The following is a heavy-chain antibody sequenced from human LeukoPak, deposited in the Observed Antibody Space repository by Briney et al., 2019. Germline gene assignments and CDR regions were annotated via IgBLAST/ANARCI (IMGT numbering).Heavy chain of an antibody. D-gene: IGHD4-23*01. CDR3: ARGRPHGNDY. CDR2: IAXXXXXX. V-gene: IGHV3-74*01. J-gene: IGHJ4*02. CDR1: GFTFSGSA. Sequence: PGGSLKLSCAASGFTFSGSAIHWVRQAPGKGLVWVSRIAXXXXXXXXXXXXXXXXXXSXXXAXNTLYLQMNSLRVEDTAVYYCARGRPHGNDYWGQGTLVTVSS.